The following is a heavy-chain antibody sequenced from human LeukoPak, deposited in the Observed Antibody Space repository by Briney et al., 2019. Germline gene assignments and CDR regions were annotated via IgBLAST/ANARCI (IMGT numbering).Heavy chain of an antibody. CDR2: ISSSGSTI. V-gene: IGHV3-48*03. D-gene: IGHD4-17*01. CDR1: GFTFSSYE. CDR3: AREKGYGDYGDAFDI. J-gene: IGHJ3*02. Sequence: GGSLRLSCAASGFTFSSYEMNWVRQPPGKGLEWVSYISSSGSTIYYADSVKGRFTISRDNAKNSLYLQMNSLGAEDTAAYYCAREKGYGDYGDAFDIWGQGTMVTVSS.